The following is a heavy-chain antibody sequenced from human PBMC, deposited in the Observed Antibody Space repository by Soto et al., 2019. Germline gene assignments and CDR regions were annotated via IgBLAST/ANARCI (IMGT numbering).Heavy chain of an antibody. CDR3: ARDDGLAYCGGDCYS. CDR1: GGTFSSYT. D-gene: IGHD2-21*02. CDR2: IIPILGIA. J-gene: IGHJ4*02. V-gene: IGHV1-69*02. Sequence: QVQLVQSGAEVKKPGSSVKVSCKASGGTFSSYTISWVRQAPGQGLEWMGRIIPILGIANYAQKFQGRVTITADKSTSTAHMELSSLRSEDTAVYYCARDDGLAYCGGDCYSWGQGTLVTVSS.